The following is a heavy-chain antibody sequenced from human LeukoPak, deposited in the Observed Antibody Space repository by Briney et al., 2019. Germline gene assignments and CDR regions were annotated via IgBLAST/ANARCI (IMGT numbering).Heavy chain of an antibody. D-gene: IGHD6-13*01. J-gene: IGHJ4*02. CDR2: ISFDGANK. CDR3: ARGRAGIAAAGFDY. CDR1: GFTFSMSS. Sequence: GGPLRLSCATSGFTFSMSSMHWVRLAPGKGLEWLAGISFDGANKFSGDSVKGRFSISRDNSKNTLYLQMNSLGLDDTAVYFCARGRAGIAAAGFDYWGQGTLVTVSS. V-gene: IGHV3-30*04.